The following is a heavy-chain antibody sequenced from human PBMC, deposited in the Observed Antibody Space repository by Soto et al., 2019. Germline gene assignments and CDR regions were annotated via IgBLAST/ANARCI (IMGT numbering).Heavy chain of an antibody. J-gene: IGHJ5*02. Sequence: AESLTISCKVSGYSFTSYWISWVLQMPGKGLEWMGKIDPSDSYTNYSPSFQGHVTISADKSISTAYLQWSSLKASDTAMYYCARRPADGTGWFDPWGQGTMVTVSS. D-gene: IGHD6-13*01. CDR3: ARRPADGTGWFDP. V-gene: IGHV5-10-1*01. CDR1: GYSFTSYW. CDR2: IDPSDSYT.